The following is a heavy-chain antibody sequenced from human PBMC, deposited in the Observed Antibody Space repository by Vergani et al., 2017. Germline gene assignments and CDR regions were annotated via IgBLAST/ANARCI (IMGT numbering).Heavy chain of an antibody. Sequence: QVQLVQSGAEVKKSGASVKVSCKASGDTFSDYYIHWVRQAPGQGLEWMALINPNTGGPNYAQQFQGRVTMTRDTTISPAYMALSRLTSDDTAVYYCAWEMAAGFYYDGMDVWGQGTTVTVSS. D-gene: IGHD6-13*01. CDR1: GDTFSDYY. CDR3: AWEMAAGFYYDGMDV. V-gene: IGHV1-2*02. J-gene: IGHJ6*02. CDR2: INPNTGGP.